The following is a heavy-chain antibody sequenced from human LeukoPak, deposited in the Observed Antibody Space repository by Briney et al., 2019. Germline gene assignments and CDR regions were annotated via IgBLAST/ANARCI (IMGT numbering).Heavy chain of an antibody. J-gene: IGHJ4*02. V-gene: IGHV3-21*01. CDR2: ISSSSYI. D-gene: IGHD6-19*01. CDR1: GFTFSSYS. CDR3: ARDPLYSSGWYAFDY. Sequence: GGSLRLSCAASGFTFSSYSMNWVRQAPGKGLEWVSSISSSSYIYYADSVKGRFTISRDNAKNSLYLQMNSLRAEDTAVYYCARDPLYSSGWYAFDYWGQGTLVTVSS.